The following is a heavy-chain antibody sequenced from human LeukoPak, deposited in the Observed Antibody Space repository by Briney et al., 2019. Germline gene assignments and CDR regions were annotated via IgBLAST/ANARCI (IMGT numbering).Heavy chain of an antibody. J-gene: IGHJ4*02. Sequence: PSETLSLTCAVSGGSISSGGYSWSWIRQPPGKGLGWIGYIYYSGSTYYNPSLKSRVTISVDTSKNQFSLKLSSVTAADTAVYYCARGGVTVDYWGQGTLVTVSS. D-gene: IGHD3-10*01. CDR3: ARGGVTVDY. CDR2: IYYSGST. CDR1: GGSISSGGYS. V-gene: IGHV4-30-4*07.